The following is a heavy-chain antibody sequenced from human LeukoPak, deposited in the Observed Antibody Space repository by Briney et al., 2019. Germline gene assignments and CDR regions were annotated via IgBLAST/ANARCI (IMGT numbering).Heavy chain of an antibody. Sequence: GGSLRLSCAASGFTFSSYWMHWVRQAPGKGLVGVSRINSDGSSTSYADSVKGRFTISRDNAKNTLYLQMNSLRAEDTAVYYCARVGRYCSGGSCDHAAFDIWGQGTMVTVSS. D-gene: IGHD2-15*01. CDR2: INSDGSST. V-gene: IGHV3-74*01. J-gene: IGHJ3*02. CDR3: ARVGRYCSGGSCDHAAFDI. CDR1: GFTFSSYW.